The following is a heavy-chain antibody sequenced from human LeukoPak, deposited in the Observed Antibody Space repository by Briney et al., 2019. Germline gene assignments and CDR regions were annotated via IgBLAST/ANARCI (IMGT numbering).Heavy chain of an antibody. CDR2: ISDNGGGT. Sequence: GGSLRLSCAASGFTFSSYAMGWVRQAPGEGLEWVSAISDNGGGTYYADSVKGRFTISRDNSKNTPYLQMNSLRAEDTAVYYCASLLTGYGDVDYWGQGTLVTVSS. CDR3: ASLLTGYGDVDY. V-gene: IGHV3-23*01. J-gene: IGHJ4*02. CDR1: GFTFSSYA. D-gene: IGHD3-9*01.